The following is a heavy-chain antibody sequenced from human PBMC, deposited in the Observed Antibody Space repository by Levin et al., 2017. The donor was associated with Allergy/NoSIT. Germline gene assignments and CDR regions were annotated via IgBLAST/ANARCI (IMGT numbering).Heavy chain of an antibody. V-gene: IGHV3-30*18. Sequence: GESLKISCAASGFTFSSYGMHWVRQAPGKGLEWVAVISYDGSNKYYADSVKGRFTISRDNSKNTLYLQMNSLRAEDTAVYYCAKDSRYSYGSNFDYWGQGTLVTVSS. J-gene: IGHJ4*02. CDR1: GFTFSSYG. D-gene: IGHD5-18*01. CDR3: AKDSRYSYGSNFDY. CDR2: ISYDGSNK.